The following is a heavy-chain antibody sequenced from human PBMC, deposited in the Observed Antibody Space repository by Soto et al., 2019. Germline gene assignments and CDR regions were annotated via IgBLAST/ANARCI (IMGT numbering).Heavy chain of an antibody. Sequence: GGSLRLSCVASRFTFGDYPMNWVRQAPGKGLEWVSGISDTGIDTYYADSVKGRFTISRDNSQSMLFLHMSGLRAEDTALYYCPKTAETPFGDFVFDRWGQGTLVTV. V-gene: IGHV3-23*01. CDR3: PKTAETPFGDFVFDR. CDR1: RFTFGDYP. CDR2: ISDTGIDT. J-gene: IGHJ5*02. D-gene: IGHD4-17*01.